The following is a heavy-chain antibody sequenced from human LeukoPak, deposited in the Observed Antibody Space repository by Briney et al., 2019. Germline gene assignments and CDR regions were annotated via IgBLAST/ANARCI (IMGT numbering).Heavy chain of an antibody. CDR3: ARGLTGYYPYYFDY. Sequence: GGSLRLSCAASGFTFSNFAMHWVRQAPGKGLEWVAVISYDGSNKYHAESVKGRFTISRDNSKNTLYLQMNSLRPEDTAVYYCARGLTGYYPYYFDYWGQGTLVTVSS. D-gene: IGHD3-9*01. CDR1: GFTFSNFA. CDR2: ISYDGSNK. J-gene: IGHJ4*02. V-gene: IGHV3-30*04.